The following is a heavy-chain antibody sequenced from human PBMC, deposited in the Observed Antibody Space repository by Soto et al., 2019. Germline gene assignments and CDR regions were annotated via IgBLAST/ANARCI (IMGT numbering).Heavy chain of an antibody. Sequence: PGGSLRLSCAASGFTFSSYSMNWVRQAPGKGLEWVSSISSSSSYIYYADSVKGRFTISRDNAKNSLYLQMNSLRAEDTAVYYCARDGRIAATTEGEIYYYGMDVWGQGTTVTVSS. CDR2: ISSSSSYI. J-gene: IGHJ6*02. CDR1: GFTFSSYS. V-gene: IGHV3-21*01. D-gene: IGHD6-13*01. CDR3: ARDGRIAATTEGEIYYYGMDV.